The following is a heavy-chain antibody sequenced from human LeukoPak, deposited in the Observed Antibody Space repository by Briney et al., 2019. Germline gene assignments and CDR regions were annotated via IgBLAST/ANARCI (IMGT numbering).Heavy chain of an antibody. J-gene: IGHJ6*02. Sequence: PGGSLRLSCAASGFTFSSYSMNWVRQAPGKGLEWVSYISSSSSTIYYADSVKGRFTISRDNAKNSLYLQMNSLRAEDTAVYYCARGIFRTPEHWGQGTTVTVSS. CDR1: GFTFSSYS. CDR3: ARGIFRTPEH. V-gene: IGHV3-48*01. D-gene: IGHD3-9*01. CDR2: ISSSSSTI.